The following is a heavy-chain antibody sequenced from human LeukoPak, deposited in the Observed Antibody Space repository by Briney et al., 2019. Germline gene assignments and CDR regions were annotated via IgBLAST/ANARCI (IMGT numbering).Heavy chain of an antibody. J-gene: IGHJ4*02. CDR2: ISGSGGST. CDR1: GFTFSSYA. Sequence: GGSLRLSCAASGFTFSSYAMSWVRQALGKGLEWVSAISGSGGSTYYADSVKGRFTISRDNAKNTLYLQMNSLRAEDTAIYYCTRGGTTFDYWGLGTLVTVSS. CDR3: TRGGTTFDY. D-gene: IGHD1-1*01. V-gene: IGHV3-23*01.